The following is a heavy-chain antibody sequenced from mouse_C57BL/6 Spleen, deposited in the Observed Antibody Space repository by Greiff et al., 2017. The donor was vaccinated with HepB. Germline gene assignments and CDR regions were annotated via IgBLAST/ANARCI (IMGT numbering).Heavy chain of an antibody. CDR1: GFTFSDFY. J-gene: IGHJ1*03. CDR3: ARNYYGNYWYFDV. V-gene: IGHV7-1*01. D-gene: IGHD1-2*01. Sequence: EVKLVESGGGLAQSGRSLRLSCATSGFTFSDFYMEWVRQAPGKGLEWIAASRNKANDYTTDYSASVKGRFIVSRDTSQSILYLQMNALRAEDTAIYYCARNYYGNYWYFDVWGTGTTVTVSS. CDR2: SRNKANDYTT.